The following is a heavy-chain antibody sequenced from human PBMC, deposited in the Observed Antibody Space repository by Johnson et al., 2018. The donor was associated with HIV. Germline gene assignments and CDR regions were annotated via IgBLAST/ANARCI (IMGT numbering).Heavy chain of an antibody. CDR2: IKQDGSEK. D-gene: IGHD3-10*01. V-gene: IGHV3-7*01. J-gene: IGHJ3*02. CDR3: ARDTSTASGSYYGAFDI. Sequence: VQLVESGGGLVQPGGSLRLSCAASGFTFSSYWMSWVRQAPGKGLEWVANIKQDGSEKYYVDSVKGRFTVSRDNAKNSLYLQVNSLRGEDTAVYYCARDTSTASGSYYGAFDIWGQGTVVTVSS. CDR1: GFTFSSYW.